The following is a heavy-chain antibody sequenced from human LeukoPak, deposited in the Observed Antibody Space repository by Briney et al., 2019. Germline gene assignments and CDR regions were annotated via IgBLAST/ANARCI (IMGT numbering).Heavy chain of an antibody. V-gene: IGHV4-39*01. CDR1: GGSIRSSYYY. J-gene: IGHJ5*02. D-gene: IGHD6-19*01. CDR2: IYDSGST. Sequence: SETLSLTCTVSGGSIRSSYYYWGWIRQPPGKGLEWIGSIYDSGSTYYNPSLKSRVTISVDTSKNQFSLLLNSVTPEDTAVYYCARGWLGSGFDTWGQGTLVTVSS. CDR3: ARGWLGSGFDT.